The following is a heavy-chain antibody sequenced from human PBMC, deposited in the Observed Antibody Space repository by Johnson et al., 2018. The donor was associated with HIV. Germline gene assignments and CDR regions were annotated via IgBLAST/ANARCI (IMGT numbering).Heavy chain of an antibody. D-gene: IGHD6-6*01. J-gene: IGHJ3*02. V-gene: IGHV3-66*01. CDR1: GFTVSSNY. CDR3: AKDGDYSSSLRGAFDI. CDR2: IYSGGST. Sequence: VQLVESGGSLVQPGGSLRLSCAASGFTVSSNYMSWVRQAPGKGLEWVSAIYSGGSTYYADSVKGRFTISRDNAKNSLYLQMNSLRAENTALYYCAKDGDYSSSLRGAFDIWGQGTMVTVSS.